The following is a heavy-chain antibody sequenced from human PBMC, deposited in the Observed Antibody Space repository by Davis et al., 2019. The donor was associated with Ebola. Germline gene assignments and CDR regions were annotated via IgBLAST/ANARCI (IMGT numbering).Heavy chain of an antibody. CDR1: GYTFTSYY. D-gene: IGHD1-1*01. Sequence: AASVKVSCKASGYTFTSYYMHWVRQAPGQGLEWMGIINPSGGSTSYAQKFQGRVTMTRDTSTSTVYMELSSLRSEDTAVYYCARGGPNWNYYYYYGMDVWGQGTTVTVSS. CDR2: INPSGGST. V-gene: IGHV1-46*01. CDR3: ARGGPNWNYYYYYGMDV. J-gene: IGHJ6*02.